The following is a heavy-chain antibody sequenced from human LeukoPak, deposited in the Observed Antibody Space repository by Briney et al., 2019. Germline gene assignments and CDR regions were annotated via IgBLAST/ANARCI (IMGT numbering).Heavy chain of an antibody. CDR1: GYSISSGYY. D-gene: IGHD3-22*01. CDR2: IYHSGST. CDR3: ASVYYYDSSGYLNGFDY. V-gene: IGHV4-38-2*02. J-gene: IGHJ4*02. Sequence: SETLSLTCTVSGYSISSGYYWGWIRQPPGKGLEWIGSIYHSGSTYYNPSLKSRVTISVDTSKNQFSLKLSSVTAADTAVYYCASVYYYDSSGYLNGFDYWGQGTLVTVSS.